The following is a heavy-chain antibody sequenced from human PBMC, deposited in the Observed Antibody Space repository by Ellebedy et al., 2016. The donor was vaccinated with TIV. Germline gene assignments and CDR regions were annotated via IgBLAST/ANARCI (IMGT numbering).Heavy chain of an antibody. CDR3: ASTWSGLWGYYYGMDV. Sequence: SVKVSXXASGDTFSNYAISWVRQAPGQGLEWMGGIIPIFGTANYAQKFQGRVTITADESTSTAYMELSSLRSEDTAVYYCASTWSGLWGYYYGMDVWGQGTTVTVSS. V-gene: IGHV1-69*13. D-gene: IGHD2-21*01. CDR1: GDTFSNYA. CDR2: IIPIFGTA. J-gene: IGHJ6*02.